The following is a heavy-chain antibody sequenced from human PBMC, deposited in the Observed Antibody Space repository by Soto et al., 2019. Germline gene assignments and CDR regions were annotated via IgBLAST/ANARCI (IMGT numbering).Heavy chain of an antibody. V-gene: IGHV1-2*02. CDR3: ASSRGRVAAIDY. Sequence: ASVKVSCKASGYTFTGYYMHWLRQAPGQGLEWMGWINPSSGGTNYAQKFQGRVTMTRDTSISTAYMELSRLRSDDTAVYYCASSRGRVAAIDYWGQGTLVTVSS. CDR2: INPSSGGT. CDR1: GYTFTGYY. D-gene: IGHD6-13*01. J-gene: IGHJ4*02.